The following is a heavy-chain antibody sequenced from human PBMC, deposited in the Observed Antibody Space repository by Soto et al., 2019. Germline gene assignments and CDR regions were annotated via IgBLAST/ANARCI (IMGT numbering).Heavy chain of an antibody. Sequence: GGSLRLSCAASGFTFSGYAMHWVRQAPGKGLEWVAVISDDGSNKYYADSLRGRFTISRDNPKNTLDMEMHNLRTEDTAVFYCVRDIGGVIIAWSLDVWGQGTTVTVSS. J-gene: IGHJ6*02. CDR3: VRDIGGVIIAWSLDV. CDR1: GFTFSGYA. CDR2: ISDDGSNK. V-gene: IGHV3-30*04. D-gene: IGHD3-10*01.